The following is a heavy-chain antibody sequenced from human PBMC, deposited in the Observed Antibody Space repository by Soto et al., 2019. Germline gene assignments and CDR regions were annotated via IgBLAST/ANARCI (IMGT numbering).Heavy chain of an antibody. V-gene: IGHV1-8*01. Sequence: QVQLVQSGAEVKKPGASVKVSCKASGYTFTSYDINWVRQATGQGLEWMGWMNPNSGNTGYAQKFQGRVTMTRNTSISTAYMELSSLRSEDTAVYYCARGCPTVLRYRYYYGSGSYCTFDYWGQGTLVTVSS. D-gene: IGHD3-10*01. J-gene: IGHJ4*02. CDR2: MNPNSGNT. CDR1: GYTFTSYD. CDR3: ARGCPTVLRYRYYYGSGSYCTFDY.